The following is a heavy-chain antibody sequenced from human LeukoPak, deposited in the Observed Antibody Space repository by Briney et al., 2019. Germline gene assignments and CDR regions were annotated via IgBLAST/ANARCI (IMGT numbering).Heavy chain of an antibody. CDR3: ASVCSSTNCHDFDY. D-gene: IGHD2-2*01. CDR2: INPKSAGT. V-gene: IGHV1-2*02. Sequence: ASVKVSCKASGYTFTDYYMHWVRQAPGQGLEWMGWINPKSAGTNYAQKFQGRVTMTRDMSISTAYMELSRLRSDDTAVYYCASVCSSTNCHDFDYWGQGTLVTVSS. J-gene: IGHJ4*02. CDR1: GYTFTDYY.